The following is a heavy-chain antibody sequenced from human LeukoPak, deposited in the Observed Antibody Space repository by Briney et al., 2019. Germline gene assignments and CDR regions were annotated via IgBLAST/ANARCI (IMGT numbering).Heavy chain of an antibody. Sequence: SETLSLTCAVYGGSFSGYYWSWIRQPPGKGLEWIGEINHSGSTNYNPSLKSRVTISVDTSKNQFSLKLSSVTAADTAVYYCARDDRTYYDFWSGYPGFDYWGQGTLVTVSS. V-gene: IGHV4-34*01. CDR2: INHSGST. J-gene: IGHJ4*02. CDR3: ARDDRTYYDFWSGYPGFDY. CDR1: GGSFSGYY. D-gene: IGHD3-3*01.